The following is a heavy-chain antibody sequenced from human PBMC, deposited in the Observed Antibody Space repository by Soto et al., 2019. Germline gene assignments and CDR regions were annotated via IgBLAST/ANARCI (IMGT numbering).Heavy chain of an antibody. J-gene: IGHJ6*02. Sequence: QVQLAQSGAEVKKPGSSVKVSCKAPGGTFSTYAISLVRQAPGQGLEWMGGVIPIFGTPKYAQKFQGRGTITADESTSTGYMELRSLRSEDTAVYYCARSQGGSSSLDIYYYYYYGMDVWGQGTTVTVSS. CDR3: ARSQGGSSSLDIYYYYYYGMDV. CDR2: VIPIFGTP. CDR1: GGTFSTYA. D-gene: IGHD2-15*01. V-gene: IGHV1-69*01.